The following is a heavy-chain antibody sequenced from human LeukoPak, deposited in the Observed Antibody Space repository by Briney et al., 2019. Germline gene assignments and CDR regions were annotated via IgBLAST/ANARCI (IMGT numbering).Heavy chain of an antibody. V-gene: IGHV3-30*03. CDR3: GVGAAPIVVVTLIDY. CDR2: ISYDGSNK. J-gene: IGHJ4*02. Sequence: GGSLRLSCAASGFTFSSYGMHWVRQAPGKGLEWVAVISYDGSNKYYADSVKGRFTISRDNSKNTLYLQMNSLRAEDTAVYYCGVGAAPIVVVTLIDYWGQGTLVTVSS. CDR1: GFTFSSYG. D-gene: IGHD3-22*01.